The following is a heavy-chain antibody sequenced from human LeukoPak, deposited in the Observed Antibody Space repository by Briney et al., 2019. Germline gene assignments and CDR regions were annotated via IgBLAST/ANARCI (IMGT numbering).Heavy chain of an antibody. D-gene: IGHD1-7*01. CDR1: GGSISSGGYY. Sequence: SETLSLTCTVSGGSISSGGYYWSWIRQPPGKGLEWIGYIYHSGSTYHNPSLKSRVTISVDRSKNQFSLKLSSVTAADTAVYYCASTYNWNYSYFDYWGQGTLVTVSS. CDR2: IYHSGST. V-gene: IGHV4-30-2*01. CDR3: ASTYNWNYSYFDY. J-gene: IGHJ4*02.